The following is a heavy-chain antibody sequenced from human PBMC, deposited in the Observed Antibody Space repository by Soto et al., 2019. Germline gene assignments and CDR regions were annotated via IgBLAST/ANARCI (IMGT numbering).Heavy chain of an antibody. D-gene: IGHD1-26*01. CDR2: MEPSSGKT. CDR3: ARGVTAGVDY. J-gene: IGHJ4*02. Sequence: ASVKVSCKASGYSFTSLDISWVRQTAGQGLEWMGWMEPSSGKTGYAQKFHDRVTMTSDTSINTAYMELTTLTSDDTAFYYCARGVTAGVDYWGQGTLVTVSS. V-gene: IGHV1-8*01. CDR1: GYSFTSLD.